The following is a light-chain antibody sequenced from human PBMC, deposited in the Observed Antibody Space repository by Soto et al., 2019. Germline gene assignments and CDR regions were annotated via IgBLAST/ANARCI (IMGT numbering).Light chain of an antibody. J-gene: IGKJ1*01. V-gene: IGKV1-17*01. CDR2: AAS. CDR3: LTHNSYPLT. CDR1: QGIRNG. Sequence: DIQMTQSPSSLSASVGDRVTITCRASQGIRNGSGWDQQKPGKAPKRLINAASSLQSGVHPRFSGSGSETAVALKYSTRQPGHFAPYYSLTHNSYPLTFGQGTKEGIK.